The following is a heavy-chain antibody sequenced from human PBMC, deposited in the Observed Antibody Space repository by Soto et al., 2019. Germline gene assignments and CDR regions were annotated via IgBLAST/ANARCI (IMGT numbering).Heavy chain of an antibody. D-gene: IGHD3-10*01. J-gene: IGHJ5*02. CDR2: INPSGST. CDR3: ARAITMIRRVNWFDP. Sequence: PSETLSLTCAVYGGSFSGYYWSWIRQPPGKGLEWIGEINPSGSTNYNPSLKSRVTISVDTSKNQFSLKLSSVTAADTAVYYCARAITMIRRVNWFDPWGQGTLVTVSS. CDR1: GGSFSGYY. V-gene: IGHV4-34*01.